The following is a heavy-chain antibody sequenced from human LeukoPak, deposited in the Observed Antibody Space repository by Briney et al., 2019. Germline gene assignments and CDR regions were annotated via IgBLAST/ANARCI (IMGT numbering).Heavy chain of an antibody. CDR3: ARGPTRQYFDS. D-gene: IGHD6-6*01. Sequence: SETLSLTCTVSGGSISSYYWSWIRQPPGKGLEWIGYIYYSGTTNYNPSLKSRVTISVDTSKNQFSLKLSSVTAADTAVYYCARGPTRQYFDSWGRGTLVTVSS. J-gene: IGHJ4*02. CDR1: GGSISSYY. CDR2: IYYSGTT. V-gene: IGHV4-59*01.